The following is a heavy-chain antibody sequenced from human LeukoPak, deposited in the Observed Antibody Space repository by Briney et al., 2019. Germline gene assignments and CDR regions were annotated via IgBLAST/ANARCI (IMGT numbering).Heavy chain of an antibody. CDR3: ARDKGFFSGLDV. J-gene: IGHJ6*02. CDR2: ISSGGTYK. Sequence: GGSLRLSCAASGFTFSDYTMNWVRQAPGKGLEWVSSISSGGTYKYYADSVKGRFTISRDNAQNSLYLQMNSLRGEDTAVYYCARDKGFFSGLDVWGQGTTVTVSS. D-gene: IGHD3-3*01. V-gene: IGHV3-21*01. CDR1: GFTFSDYT.